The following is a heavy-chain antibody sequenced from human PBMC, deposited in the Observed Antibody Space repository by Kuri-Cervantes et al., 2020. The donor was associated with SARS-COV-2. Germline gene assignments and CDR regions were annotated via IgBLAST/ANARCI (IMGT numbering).Heavy chain of an antibody. CDR1: GCSIRSYY. V-gene: IGHV4-4*07. D-gene: IGHD3-9*01. Sequence: SETLSLTCTVSGCSIRSYYWSWIRQPAGKGLEWIGRIYTSGNTNYNPYLKSRVTISVDKSNNQFFLHLTSVTAADTAVYHCARAYGLFRYIYYMDVWGKGTTVTSP. CDR3: ARAYGLFRYIYYMDV. J-gene: IGHJ6*03. CDR2: IYTSGNT.